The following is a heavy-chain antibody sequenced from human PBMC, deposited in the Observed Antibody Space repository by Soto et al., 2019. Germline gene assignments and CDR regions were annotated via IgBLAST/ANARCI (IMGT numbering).Heavy chain of an antibody. V-gene: IGHV3-30-3*01. Sequence: QVQLVESGGDVVQPGRSLRLSCAASGSTFSSSNIHWVRQAAGKGLEWVTHITPDGNKAYYADSLRGRFTVSRDNAMNMVYLQLNSLRPEDTAVYHCVRGPSHGAFDIWGQGTLVTVSS. J-gene: IGHJ3*02. CDR2: ITPDGNKA. CDR1: GSTFSSSN. CDR3: VRGPSHGAFDI.